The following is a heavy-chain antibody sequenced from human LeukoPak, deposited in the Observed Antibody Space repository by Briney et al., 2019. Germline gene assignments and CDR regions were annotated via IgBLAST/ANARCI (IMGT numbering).Heavy chain of an antibody. CDR3: AREFDSSGYPTSFAY. Sequence: GGSLRLSCAASGFTFSSYSMNWVRQAPGKGLEWVSSISSSSSYIYYADSVKGRFTISRDNAKKSLYLQMNSLRAEDTAVYYCAREFDSSGYPTSFAYWGQGTLVTVSS. CDR2: ISSSSSYI. D-gene: IGHD3-22*01. J-gene: IGHJ4*02. CDR1: GFTFSSYS. V-gene: IGHV3-21*01.